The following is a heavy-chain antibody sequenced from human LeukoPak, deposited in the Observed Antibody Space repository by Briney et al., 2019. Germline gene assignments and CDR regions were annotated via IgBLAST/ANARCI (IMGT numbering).Heavy chain of an antibody. D-gene: IGHD3-22*01. J-gene: IGHJ3*02. CDR2: INPNSGGT. Sequence: ASVKVSCKASGYTFTGYYMHWVRQAPGQGLEWMGRINPNSGGTNYAQKFQGRGTMNRETSVSTAYAERSRLRSDDTAVYSCARVVFGGSGYSDDAFDIWGQGTMVTVSS. CDR1: GYTFTGYY. CDR3: ARVVFGGSGYSDDAFDI. V-gene: IGHV1-2*06.